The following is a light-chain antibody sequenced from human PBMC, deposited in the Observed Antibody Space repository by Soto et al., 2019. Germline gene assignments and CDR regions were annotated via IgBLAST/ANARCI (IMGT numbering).Light chain of an antibody. CDR3: QQRTYWLT. J-gene: IGKJ3*01. V-gene: IGKV3-11*01. Sequence: EIVLTQSPATLSLSPGERVTLSCRASQNVSTYLAWYQKKPGQAPRLLIYDASDRATGIPARFSGSGSGTDFTITISSPEPEDSAVYYCQQRTYWLTFGPGTKVDIK. CDR1: QNVSTY. CDR2: DAS.